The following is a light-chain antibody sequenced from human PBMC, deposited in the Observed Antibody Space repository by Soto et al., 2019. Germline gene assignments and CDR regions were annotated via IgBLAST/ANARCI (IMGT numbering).Light chain of an antibody. CDR2: DTS. Sequence: EIVLTQSPATLSLSPGERATLSCRASQSVSGYLAWYQQKPGQAPRFLIYDTSNRATGIPARFSGSGSGTDFTLTISSLEPDDFAVYYCQQRNYWPRTFGQGTKVEIK. CDR3: QQRNYWPRT. V-gene: IGKV3-11*01. J-gene: IGKJ1*01. CDR1: QSVSGY.